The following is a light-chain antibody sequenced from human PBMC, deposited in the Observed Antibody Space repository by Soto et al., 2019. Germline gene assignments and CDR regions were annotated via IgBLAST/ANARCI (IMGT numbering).Light chain of an antibody. V-gene: IGLV1-40*01. CDR1: SSNIGAGFD. Sequence: QSVLTQPPSVSGAPGQRVTISCTGSSSNIGAGFDVHWYQQLPGTVPKLLIYANTNRPSGVPDRFSGSTSDTSASAFLAITGLQAEDEDDYYCQSYDSSSLHYYVFGTGTKLTVL. CDR2: ANT. CDR3: QSYDSSSLHYYV. J-gene: IGLJ1*01.